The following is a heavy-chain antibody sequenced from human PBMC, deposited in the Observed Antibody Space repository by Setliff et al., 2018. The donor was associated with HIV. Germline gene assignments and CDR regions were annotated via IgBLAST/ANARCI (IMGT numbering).Heavy chain of an antibody. D-gene: IGHD6-19*01. CDR2: MNPKSGNT. J-gene: IGHJ6*03. V-gene: IGHV1-8*02. CDR3: ARELKSSSGWYGYFYMDV. CDR1: GYTFTTND. Sequence: ASVKVSCKASGYTFTTNDINWVRQATGQGLEWMGWMNPKSGNTGYAHKFQGRVTMTSDTSIGTAYMELSSLRSDDTAVYYCARELKSSSGWYGYFYMDVWGKGTTVTVSS.